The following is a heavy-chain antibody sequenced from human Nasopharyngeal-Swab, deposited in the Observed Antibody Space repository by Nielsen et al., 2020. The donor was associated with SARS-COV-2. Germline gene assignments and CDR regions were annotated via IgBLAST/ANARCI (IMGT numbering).Heavy chain of an antibody. V-gene: IGHV4-39*01. Sequence: RQAPAKGLEWIGSIHYSGSTYYNPSLKSRVTISVDTSKNQFSLKLSSVTAADTAVYYCARHGTTVTRNYAFDIWGQGTMVTVSS. CDR3: ARHGTTVTRNYAFDI. D-gene: IGHD4-17*01. CDR2: IHYSGST. J-gene: IGHJ3*02.